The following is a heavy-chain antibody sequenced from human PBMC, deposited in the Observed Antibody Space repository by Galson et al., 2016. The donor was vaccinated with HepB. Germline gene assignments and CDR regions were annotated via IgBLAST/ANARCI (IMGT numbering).Heavy chain of an antibody. CDR3: ARHQQWLITIDS. D-gene: IGHD6-19*01. V-gene: IGHV4-39*01. J-gene: IGHJ4*02. CDR1: GGSINNSASY. CDR2: VYYIGTT. Sequence: SETLSLTCTVSGGSINNSASYWGWIRQPPGKGLEWIGSVYYIGTTYYNPSLKSRVTISVDTSKSQFSLDVRSVTAADTSVYFCARHQQWLITIDSWGQGALVTGSS.